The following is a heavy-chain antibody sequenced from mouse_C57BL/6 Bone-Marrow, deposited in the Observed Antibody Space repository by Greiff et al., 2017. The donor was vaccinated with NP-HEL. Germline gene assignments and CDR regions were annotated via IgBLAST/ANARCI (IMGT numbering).Heavy chain of an antibody. CDR2: ISSGGSYT. V-gene: IGHV5-6*01. J-gene: IGHJ2*01. Sequence: EVKVVESGGDLVKPGGSLKLSCAASGFTFSSYGMSWVRQTPDKRLEWVATISSGGSYTYYPDSVKGRFTISRDNAKNTLYLQMSSLKSEDTAMYYCARQGTIVTHFDYWGQGTTLTVSS. CDR3: ARQGTIVTHFDY. CDR1: GFTFSSYG. D-gene: IGHD2-5*01.